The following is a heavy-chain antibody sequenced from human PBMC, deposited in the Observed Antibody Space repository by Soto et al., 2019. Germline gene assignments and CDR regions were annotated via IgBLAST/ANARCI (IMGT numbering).Heavy chain of an antibody. CDR2: IYYSGST. CDR3: ARVRPGYSYGYHFDY. V-gene: IGHV4-59*01. D-gene: IGHD5-18*01. CDR1: GGSISSYY. J-gene: IGHJ4*02. Sequence: PSETLSLTCTVSGGSISSYYWSWIRQPPGKGLEWIGYIYYSGSTNYNPSLKSRVTKTIDTSKNQFSLKLSSVTAADTAVYYCARVRPGYSYGYHFDYWGQGTLVTVSS.